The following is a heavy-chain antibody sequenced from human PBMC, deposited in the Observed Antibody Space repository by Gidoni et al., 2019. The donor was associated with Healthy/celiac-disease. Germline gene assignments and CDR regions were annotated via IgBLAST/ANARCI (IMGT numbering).Heavy chain of an antibody. V-gene: IGHV3-30*04. CDR2: ISYDGSNK. Sequence: QVQLVESGGGVVQPGRSLRLSCAASGFTFSSYAMHWVRQAPGKGLEWVAVISYDGSNKYYADSVKGRFTISRDNSKNTLYLQMNSLRAEDTAVYYCVWGEWQEIDYWGQGTLVTVSS. J-gene: IGHJ4*02. D-gene: IGHD3-10*01. CDR3: VWGEWQEIDY. CDR1: GFTFSSYA.